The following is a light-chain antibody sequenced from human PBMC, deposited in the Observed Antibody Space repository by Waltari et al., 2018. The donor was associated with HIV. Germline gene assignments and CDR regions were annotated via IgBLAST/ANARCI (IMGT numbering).Light chain of an antibody. CDR3: LKDYNFPPT. Sequence: AIQLTPSPSSLSASVGDRVTITCRASQGIRLDLGWYQQKPGKAPELLIYAASSLQSGVPARFSGSGSGTDFTLTISSLQPEDFATYYCLKDYNFPPTFGQGTKVEI. CDR2: AAS. J-gene: IGKJ1*01. V-gene: IGKV1-6*01. CDR1: QGIRLD.